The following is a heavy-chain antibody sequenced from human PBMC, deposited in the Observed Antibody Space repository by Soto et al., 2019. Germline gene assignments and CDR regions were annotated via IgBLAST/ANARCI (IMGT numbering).Heavy chain of an antibody. CDR3: AKTRGGSYPSPPFDP. CDR1: GFTFSTYA. V-gene: IGHV3-23*01. D-gene: IGHD1-26*01. CDR2: ISGSGGTT. J-gene: IGHJ5*02. Sequence: GGSLRLSCAASGFTFSTYAMSWVRQAPGKGLEWVSVISGSGGTTYYAYSVKGRFTISRDNSKNTLYLQMNSLTAEDTAVYYCAKTRGGSYPSPPFDPWGQGTLVTVSS.